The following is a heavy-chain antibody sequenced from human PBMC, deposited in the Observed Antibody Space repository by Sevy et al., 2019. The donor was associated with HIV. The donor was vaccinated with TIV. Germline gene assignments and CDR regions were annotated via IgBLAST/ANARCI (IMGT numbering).Heavy chain of an antibody. CDR1: GYTLTELS. CDR2: FDPEDGET. CDR3: ATGDHRAADYDSRMPVFVAFDI. Sequence: ASVKVSCKVSGYTLTELSMHWVRQAPGKGLEWMGGFDPEDGETIYAQKFQGRVTMTEDTSTNTAYMELSSLRSEDTAVYYCATGDHRAADYDSRMPVFVAFDIWGQGTMVTVSS. D-gene: IGHD3-22*01. J-gene: IGHJ3*02. V-gene: IGHV1-24*01.